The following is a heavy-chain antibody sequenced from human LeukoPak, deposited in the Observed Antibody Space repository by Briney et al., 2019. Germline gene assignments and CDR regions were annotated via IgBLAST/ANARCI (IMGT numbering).Heavy chain of an antibody. CDR3: ARGVDSAKMRT. CDR2: IHYSGST. V-gene: IGHV4-59*01. Sequence: SETLSLTCTVSGDSFTTYYWSWIRQPPGKRLEYIGYIHYSGSTNYNPSLKSRVTISVDTSRTQFSLKLSSVTPADTAVYYCARGVDSAKMRTWGQGTLVTVSS. J-gene: IGHJ5*02. D-gene: IGHD5-18*01. CDR1: GDSFTTYY.